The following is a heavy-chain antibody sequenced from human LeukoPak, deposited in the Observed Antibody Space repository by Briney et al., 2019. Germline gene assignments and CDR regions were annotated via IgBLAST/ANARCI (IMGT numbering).Heavy chain of an antibody. Sequence: GGSLRLSCAASGFTFSSYGMHWVRQAPGKGLKWVAVISYDGSNKYYADSVKGRFTISRDNSKSTLYLQMNSLRAEDTAVYYCAKDLSGCGVVVAHCYGMDVWGQGTTVTVSS. CDR1: GFTFSSYG. CDR2: ISYDGSNK. V-gene: IGHV3-30*18. D-gene: IGHD2-15*01. CDR3: AKDLSGCGVVVAHCYGMDV. J-gene: IGHJ6*02.